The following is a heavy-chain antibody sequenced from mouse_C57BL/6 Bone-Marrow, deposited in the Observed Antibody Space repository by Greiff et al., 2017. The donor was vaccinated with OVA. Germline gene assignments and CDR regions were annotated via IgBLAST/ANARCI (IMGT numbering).Heavy chain of an antibody. D-gene: IGHD1-1*01. J-gene: IGHJ2*01. CDR3: ARTGNLLLYFDY. Sequence: SGPVLVKPGASVKMSCKASGYTFTDYYMNWVKQSHGKSLEWIGVINPYNGGTSYNQKFKGKATLTVDKSSSTAYMELNSLTSEDSAVYYCARTGNLLLYFDYWGQGTTLTVSS. CDR1: GYTFTDYY. V-gene: IGHV1-19*01. CDR2: INPYNGGT.